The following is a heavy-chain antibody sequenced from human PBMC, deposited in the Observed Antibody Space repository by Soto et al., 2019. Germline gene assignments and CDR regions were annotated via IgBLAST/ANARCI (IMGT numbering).Heavy chain of an antibody. V-gene: IGHV3-11*06. Sequence: GGSLRLSCAASGFTFSDYYMSWIRQAPGKGLEWVSYISSSSSYTNYADSVKGRFTISRDNAKNSLYLQMNSLRAEDTAVYYYARDNMLVVDNVGYYYYGMAVWGQGTTVTVSS. CDR3: ARDNMLVVDNVGYYYYGMAV. D-gene: IGHD3-22*01. J-gene: IGHJ6*02. CDR2: ISSSSSYT. CDR1: GFTFSDYY.